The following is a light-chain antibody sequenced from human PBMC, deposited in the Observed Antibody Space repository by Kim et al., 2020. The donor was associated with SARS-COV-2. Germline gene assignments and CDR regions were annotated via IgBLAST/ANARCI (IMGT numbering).Light chain of an antibody. J-gene: IGKJ3*01. CDR1: QSVFYSSNNKNY. Sequence: DFVMTQSPDSLAVSLGKRATINCKSSQSVFYSSNNKNYLAWYQQKPGQPPKLLIYWASTRESGVPDRFSGSGTGTDFTLTISSLQAEDVAVYYCQQYYRPPDTFSPGTKVDIK. CDR3: QQYYRPPDT. CDR2: WAS. V-gene: IGKV4-1*01.